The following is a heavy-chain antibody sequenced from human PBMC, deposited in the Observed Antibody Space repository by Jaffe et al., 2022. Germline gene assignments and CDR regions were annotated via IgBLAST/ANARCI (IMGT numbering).Heavy chain of an antibody. Sequence: QVQLVESGGGVVQPGRSLRLSCAASGFTFSSYGMHWVRQAPGKGLEWVAVISYDGSNKYYADSVKGRFTISRDNSKNTLYLQMNSLRAEDTAVYYCAKDQGFYSSSFGGVDYWGQGTLVTVSS. CDR3: AKDQGFYSSSFGGVDY. D-gene: IGHD6-6*01. CDR2: ISYDGSNK. J-gene: IGHJ4*02. V-gene: IGHV3-30*18. CDR1: GFTFSSYG.